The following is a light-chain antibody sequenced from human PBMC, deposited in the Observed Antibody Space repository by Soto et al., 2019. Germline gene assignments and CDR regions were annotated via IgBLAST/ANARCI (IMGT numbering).Light chain of an antibody. CDR3: SSYTSRSTVI. V-gene: IGLV2-14*01. CDR2: EVS. CDR1: SSDVGGYSY. Sequence: QSALTQPASVSGSPGQSITLSCTGTSSDVGGYSYVSWYQQDPGKAPKLIIYEVSNRPSGVSNRFSGSKSGNTASLTISGLQAEDEADYYCSSYTSRSTVIFGGGTKLTVL. J-gene: IGLJ2*01.